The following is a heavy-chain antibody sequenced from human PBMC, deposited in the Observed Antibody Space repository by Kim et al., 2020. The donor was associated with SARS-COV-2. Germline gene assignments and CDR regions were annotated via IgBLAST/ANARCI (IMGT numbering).Heavy chain of an antibody. J-gene: IGHJ3*02. D-gene: IGHD3-9*01. CDR3: AGSSGFILTSYFNDRPKGAFDI. Sequence: ASVKVSCKASGWTSGYSFRTFGINWVRQAPGQGLEWMGWITGHSSTTNYALKFQGRLTMTTNTSTSTVYMELRSLTFDDTAMYYCAGSSGFILTSYFNDRPKGAFDIWGRGTMVTVSA. CDR1: GWTSGYSFRTFG. CDR2: ITGHSSTT. V-gene: IGHV1-18*01.